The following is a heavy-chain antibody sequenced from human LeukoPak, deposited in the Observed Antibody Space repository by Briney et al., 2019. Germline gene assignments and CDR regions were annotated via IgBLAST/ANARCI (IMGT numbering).Heavy chain of an antibody. CDR1: GFTFSSYV. J-gene: IGHJ4*02. Sequence: PGGSLRLSCAASGFTFSSYVMSWVRQAPGKGLEWVSAISGSGGSTYYADSVKGRFTISRDNSKNTLYLQMNSLRAEDTAVYYCAKDPDDFWSGTVWGQGTLVTVSS. V-gene: IGHV3-23*01. CDR3: AKDPDDFWSGTV. D-gene: IGHD3-3*01. CDR2: ISGSGGST.